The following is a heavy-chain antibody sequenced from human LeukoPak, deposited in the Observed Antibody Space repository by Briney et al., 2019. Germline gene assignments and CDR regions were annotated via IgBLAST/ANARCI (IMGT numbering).Heavy chain of an antibody. CDR3: ARVPLAYCGGDCYLFDY. D-gene: IGHD2-21*02. J-gene: IGHJ4*02. V-gene: IGHV1-69*01. Sequence: GSSVKVSCKASGGTFTSYAISWVRQAPGQGLEWMGWIIPIFGTANYAQKFQGRVTITADESTSTAYMELSSLRSEDTAVYYCARVPLAYCGGDCYLFDYWGQGTLVTVSS. CDR2: IIPIFGTA. CDR1: GGTFTSYA.